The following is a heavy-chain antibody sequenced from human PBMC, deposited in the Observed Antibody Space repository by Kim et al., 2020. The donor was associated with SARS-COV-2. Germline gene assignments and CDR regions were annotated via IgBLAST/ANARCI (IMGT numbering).Heavy chain of an antibody. D-gene: IGHD3-10*02. CDR3: ARWVFRDVGLNWFDP. CDR2: IYYNGST. V-gene: IGHV4-31*03. CDR1: GGSINSGGYY. J-gene: IGHJ5*02. Sequence: SETLSLTCTVSGGSINSGGYYWSWIRQHPGKGLEWIGYIYYNGSTYYNPSLKSRVTISVDTSKNQFSLKLSSVTAADTAVYYCARWVFRDVGLNWFDPWGQGTLVTVSS.